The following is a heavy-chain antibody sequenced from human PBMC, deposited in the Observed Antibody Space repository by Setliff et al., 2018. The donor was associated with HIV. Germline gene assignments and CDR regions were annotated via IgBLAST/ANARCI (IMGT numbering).Heavy chain of an antibody. CDR1: GFTVSRYY. J-gene: IGHJ4*02. Sequence: GGSLRLSCAASGFTVSRYYMSWVRQAPGKGLEWVSIIYSGGTTYYADSVKGRFIISRHNSNNTLYLQMSSLRAEDTAVYYCARGGLITPFGLLSYYDSSGYFDYWGQGTLVTVSS. D-gene: IGHD3-22*01. V-gene: IGHV3-53*01. CDR2: IYSGGTT. CDR3: ARGGLITPFGLLSYYDSSGYFDY.